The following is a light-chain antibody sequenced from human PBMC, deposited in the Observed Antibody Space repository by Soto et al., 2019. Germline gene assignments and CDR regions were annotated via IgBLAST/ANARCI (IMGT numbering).Light chain of an antibody. V-gene: IGLV1-44*01. CDR1: SSNTGSNS. Sequence: QSVLTQPPSASGTPGQRVTISCSGSSSNTGSNSVNCYQQLPGTAPKLLIYNNNQRPSGVPDRFSGSKSGTSASLAISGLQSEDEADYYCAAWDDSLNGLVFGTGTKVTVL. J-gene: IGLJ1*01. CDR3: AAWDDSLNGLV. CDR2: NNN.